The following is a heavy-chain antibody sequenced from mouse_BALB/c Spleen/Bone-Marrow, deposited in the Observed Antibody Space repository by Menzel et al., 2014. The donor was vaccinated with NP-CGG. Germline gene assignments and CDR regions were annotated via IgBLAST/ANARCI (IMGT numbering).Heavy chain of an antibody. J-gene: IGHJ2*01. D-gene: IGHD1-1*01. CDR2: INPDSRTI. CDR3: ARPDYYGYLNY. Sequence: EVKLQESGGGLVQPGGSLKLSCAASGFDFNRYWMSWVRQAPGKGLEWIGEINPDSRTINYSPSLKDKFIISRDNAKNTLYLRLNKVRSEDTALYYCARPDYYGYLNYWGQGTTLTVSS. V-gene: IGHV4-1*02. CDR1: GFDFNRYW.